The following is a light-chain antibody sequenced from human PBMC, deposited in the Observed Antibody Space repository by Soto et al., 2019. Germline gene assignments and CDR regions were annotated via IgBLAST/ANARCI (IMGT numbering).Light chain of an antibody. V-gene: IGLV2-14*01. CDR3: SSFTSSHTWV. Sequence: QSALTQPASVSGSPGQSITISCTGTTSDVGGYNYVSWYQQHPGKVPKAIIYEVTNRPSGISNRFSGSKSGNTASLTISGLQAEDEADYHCSSFTSSHTWVFGGGTKLTVL. CDR2: EVT. J-gene: IGLJ3*02. CDR1: TSDVGGYNY.